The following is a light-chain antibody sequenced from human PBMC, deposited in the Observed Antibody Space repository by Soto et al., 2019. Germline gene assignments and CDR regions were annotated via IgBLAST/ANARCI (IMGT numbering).Light chain of an antibody. V-gene: IGKV3-15*01. CDR1: HSVGSL. Sequence: EIVLTQSPATLSLSPGDRATLSCRASHSVGSLLAWYQQKPGQAPSLLIYGAFTRATGIPARFSGTGSGTEFTLPISSLQAEDCARYYCQQYNDWPLKFGQGTKVDI. CDR3: QQYNDWPLK. CDR2: GAF. J-gene: IGKJ1*01.